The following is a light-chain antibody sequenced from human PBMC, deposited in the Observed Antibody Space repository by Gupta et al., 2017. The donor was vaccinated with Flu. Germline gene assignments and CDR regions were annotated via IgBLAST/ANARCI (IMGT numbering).Light chain of an antibody. CDR2: KDT. CDR3: QSADSPGPYHVV. Sequence: SYELTQPPSVSVSPGQTARISSSGDALPKQYVYWYQQKSGQAPVLVIFKDTERSSGIPERFSGSTSGTTVTLTITGVQAEDEADYYGQSADSPGPYHVVFGGGTKLTVL. CDR1: ALPKQY. V-gene: IGLV3-25*02. J-gene: IGLJ2*01.